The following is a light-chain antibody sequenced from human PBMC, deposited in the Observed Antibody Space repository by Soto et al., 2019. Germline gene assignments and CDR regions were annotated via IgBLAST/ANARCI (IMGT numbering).Light chain of an antibody. V-gene: IGKV1-5*01. CDR3: QQYINYWRT. CDR1: QSISHY. J-gene: IGKJ2*01. Sequence: DIQMTQSPSTLSASVGDSVTISCRASQSISHYLAWFQQKPGKAPKLLIYDASRLKTGVPSRFSGSRSGTEFTLTIRSLQPDDSAIYFCQQYINYWRTFGQGTKLEI. CDR2: DAS.